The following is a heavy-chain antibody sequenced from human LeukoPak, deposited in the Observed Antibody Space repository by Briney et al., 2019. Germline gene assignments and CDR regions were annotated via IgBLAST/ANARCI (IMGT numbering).Heavy chain of an antibody. V-gene: IGHV3-23*01. CDR1: GFTFSTYG. D-gene: IGHD2-15*01. J-gene: IGHJ4*02. Sequence: TGGSLRLSCAASGFTFSTYGMSWVRQAPGKGLEWVSGISGSDGRKYYADSVKGRFTISRDNSKNTLYLQMSSLRAEDTAVYYCAKGSGGDCYSGLDYWGQGTLVTVSS. CDR2: ISGSDGRK. CDR3: AKGSGGDCYSGLDY.